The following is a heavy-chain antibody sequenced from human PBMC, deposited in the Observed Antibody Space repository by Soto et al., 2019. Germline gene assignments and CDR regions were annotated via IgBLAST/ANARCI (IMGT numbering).Heavy chain of an antibody. CDR1: GDSVSSNSAG. Sequence: SQTLSLTCVISGDSVSSNSAGWNWIRQSPSRGLEWLGRTYYRSKWYNDYAVSVKSRITINPDTSKNQFSLQLNSVTPEDTAVYYCARGPSGSLVNWFAPWGQGTLVTGSS. CDR2: TYYRSKWYN. V-gene: IGHV6-1*01. J-gene: IGHJ5*02. D-gene: IGHD1-26*01. CDR3: ARGPSGSLVNWFAP.